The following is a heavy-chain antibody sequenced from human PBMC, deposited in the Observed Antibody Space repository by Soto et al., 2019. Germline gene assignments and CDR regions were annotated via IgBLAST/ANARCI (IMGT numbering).Heavy chain of an antibody. V-gene: IGHV2-26*01. J-gene: IGHJ4*02. CDR2: IFSNGEK. CDR1: GFSLSNGRMG. CDR3: ARSWRNYATTGYLAYYFDY. D-gene: IGHD3-22*01. Sequence: ESGPTLVNPTQTLTLTCTVFGFSLSNGRMGVSWIRQPPGKALEWLADIFSNGEKSYSTSLESRLTISKDTSKSQVVLTMTNMDPVDTATYYCARSWRNYATTGYLAYYFDYWGQGTLVTVSS.